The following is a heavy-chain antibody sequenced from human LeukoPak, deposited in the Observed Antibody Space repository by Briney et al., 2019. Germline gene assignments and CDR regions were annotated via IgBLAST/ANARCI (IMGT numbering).Heavy chain of an antibody. CDR3: ARDPQGGVWVWTSDAFDI. J-gene: IGHJ3*02. V-gene: IGHV1-18*01. CDR1: GYTFTSYG. D-gene: IGHD6-13*01. CDR2: ISAYNGNT. Sequence: ASAKVSCKASGYTFTSYGISWVRQAPGQGLEWMGWISAYNGNTNYAQKLQGRVTMTTDTSTSTAYMELRSLRSDDTAVYYCARDPQGGVWVWTSDAFDIWGQGTMVTVSS.